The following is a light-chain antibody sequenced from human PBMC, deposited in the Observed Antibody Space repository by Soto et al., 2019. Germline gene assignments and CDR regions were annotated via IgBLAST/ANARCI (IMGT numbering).Light chain of an antibody. Sequence: QSVLTQPASVSGSPGQSITISYTGTGSDVGFYKSVSWYQHHPGRAPKLIIYEVTNRPSGVSSRFSGSRSGNTASLTISGLQAEDEADYYCTSYTSSTNLVFGGGTKLTVL. CDR3: TSYTSSTNLV. V-gene: IGLV2-14*01. CDR2: EVT. J-gene: IGLJ2*01. CDR1: GSDVGFYKS.